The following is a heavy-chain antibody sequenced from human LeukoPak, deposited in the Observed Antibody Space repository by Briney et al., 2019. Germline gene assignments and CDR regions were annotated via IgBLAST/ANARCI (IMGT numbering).Heavy chain of an antibody. D-gene: IGHD3-22*01. CDR1: GFTFENYA. J-gene: IGHJ4*02. V-gene: IGHV3-23*01. CDR2: IDGGGGST. Sequence: GGSLRLSCAGSGFTFENYAMSWVRHAPGKGLEWVSGIDGGGGSTFYADAVKGRFTISRDNSKNTLYLQMNSLRAEDTAVYYCAKLRHFDSRAYYSFAYWGQGTLVTVSS. CDR3: AKLRHFDSRAYYSFAY.